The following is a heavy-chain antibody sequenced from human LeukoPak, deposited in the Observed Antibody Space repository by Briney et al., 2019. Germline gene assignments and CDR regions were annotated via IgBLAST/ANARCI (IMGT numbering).Heavy chain of an antibody. CDR3: ARGASSPDY. CDR2: IYNSGST. Sequence: SETLSLTCTVSGGSISSYYWSWIRQPAGKGLEWIGHIYNSGSTNYNPSLKGRVTMSVDTSKNQFFLRLSSVTAADTAVYYCARGASSPDYWGQGTLVTVSS. J-gene: IGHJ4*02. V-gene: IGHV4-4*07. CDR1: GGSISSYY. D-gene: IGHD6-13*01.